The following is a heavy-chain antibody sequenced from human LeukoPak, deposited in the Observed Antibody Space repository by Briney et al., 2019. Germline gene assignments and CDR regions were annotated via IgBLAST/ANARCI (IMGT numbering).Heavy chain of an antibody. J-gene: IGHJ4*02. Sequence: ASVKVSCKASGYTFTGYYMHWVRQAPGQGLEWMGRINPNSGNTGYAQKFQGRVTITRNTSISTAYMELSSLRSEDTAVYYCARGSGKAAYYDFWSGRPTGGKDFDYWGQGTLVTVSS. D-gene: IGHD3-3*01. V-gene: IGHV1-8*03. CDR3: ARGSGKAAYYDFWSGRPTGGKDFDY. CDR2: INPNSGNT. CDR1: GYTFTGYY.